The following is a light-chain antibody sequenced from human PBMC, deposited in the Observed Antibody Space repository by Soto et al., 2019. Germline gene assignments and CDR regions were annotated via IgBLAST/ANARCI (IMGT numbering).Light chain of an antibody. V-gene: IGLV2-11*01. Sequence: QSALTQPRSVSGSAGQSVTISCSGTSSDVGAYNLVSWYQQHPGKAPKLMIHDVSARPSGVPDRFSGSKSGNTASLTISGLQAEDEADYYCCSYAGRYTWLFGGGTKLTVL. CDR1: SSDVGAYNL. CDR2: DVS. CDR3: CSYAGRYTWL. J-gene: IGLJ3*02.